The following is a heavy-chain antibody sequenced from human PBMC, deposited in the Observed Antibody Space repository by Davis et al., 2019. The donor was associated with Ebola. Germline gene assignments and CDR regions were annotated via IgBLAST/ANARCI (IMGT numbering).Heavy chain of an antibody. D-gene: IGHD4-17*01. CDR1: GFTFSNNW. Sequence: GESLKISCTVSGFTFSNNWMSWVRQVPGKGLVWISSINRDGTTTTYADSVKGRFTISRDNAKNSLYLQMNSLRAEDTAVYYCARTLGGDDYGDRYYGMDVWGQGTTVTVSS. CDR3: ARTLGGDDYGDRYYGMDV. V-gene: IGHV3-74*01. J-gene: IGHJ6*02. CDR2: INRDGTTT.